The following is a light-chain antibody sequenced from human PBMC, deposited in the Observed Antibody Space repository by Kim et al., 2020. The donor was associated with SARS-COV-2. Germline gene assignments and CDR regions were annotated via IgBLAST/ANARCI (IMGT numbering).Light chain of an antibody. Sequence: DIQMTQSPSSLSASVGDRITISCRASQSIINYLNWYQQTPGKAPRLLIYAASTLRSGVPSRFSGSGSGTDFTLTISSLQPEDSATYYCQQSYTTLYTFGPGTNLEI. CDR1: QSIINY. V-gene: IGKV1-39*01. J-gene: IGKJ2*01. CDR3: QQSYTTLYT. CDR2: AAS.